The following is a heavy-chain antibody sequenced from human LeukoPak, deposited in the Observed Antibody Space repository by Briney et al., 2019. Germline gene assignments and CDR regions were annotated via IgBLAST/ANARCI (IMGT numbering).Heavy chain of an antibody. V-gene: IGHV3-30*18. CDR1: GFTFIPYG. CDR2: ISYDGSNK. Sequence: GRSLRLSFAASGFTFIPYGMHWVRQAPGKGLEWVALISYDGSNKYHEDSVKGRFTISRDNSKNTVYLQMTRLRAEDTAVYYCVKARNGGNSDFASGGQGTLDTVSS. CDR3: VKARNGGNSDFAS. D-gene: IGHD4-23*01. J-gene: IGHJ4*02.